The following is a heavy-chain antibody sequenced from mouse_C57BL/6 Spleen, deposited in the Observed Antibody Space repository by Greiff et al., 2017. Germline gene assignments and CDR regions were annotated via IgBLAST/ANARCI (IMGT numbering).Heavy chain of an antibody. CDR3: ARAYGSSYVNYYAMDY. CDR2: IDPSDSET. Sequence: VQLQQPGAELVRPGSSVKLSCKASGYTFTSYWMHWVKQRPIQGLEWIGNIDPSDSETHYNQKFKDKATLTVDKSSSTAYMQLSSLTSEDSPVYYCARAYGSSYVNYYAMDYWGQGTSVTVSS. J-gene: IGHJ4*01. CDR1: GYTFTSYW. D-gene: IGHD1-1*01. V-gene: IGHV1-52*01.